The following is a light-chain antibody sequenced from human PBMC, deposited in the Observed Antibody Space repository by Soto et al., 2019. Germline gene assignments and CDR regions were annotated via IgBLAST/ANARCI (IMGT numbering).Light chain of an antibody. J-gene: IGKJ4*01. CDR1: QTINNNY. V-gene: IGKV3-20*01. CDR3: QHHGDLIG. Sequence: IILTQSPGNLSLSPGERVTLSCKASQTINNNYVAWYQQRPGRTPRLLVYGASARATGIPDRFRGSGAGTDFTLTISRLEPEDFAVYYCQHHGDLIGFGGGTKV. CDR2: GAS.